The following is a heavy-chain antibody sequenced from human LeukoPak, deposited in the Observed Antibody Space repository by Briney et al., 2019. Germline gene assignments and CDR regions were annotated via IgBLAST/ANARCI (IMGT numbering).Heavy chain of an antibody. J-gene: IGHJ6*03. D-gene: IGHD6-13*01. V-gene: IGHV3-73*01. Sequence: GGSLRLSCAASGFTFSGSDMHWVRQASGKGLEWVGRIRSKANSYATAYAASVKGRFTISRDDSKNTAYLQMNSLKTEDTAVYYCTYAGTIYYYYMDVWGKGTTVTVSS. CDR1: GFTFSGSD. CDR3: TYAGTIYYYYMDV. CDR2: IRSKANSYAT.